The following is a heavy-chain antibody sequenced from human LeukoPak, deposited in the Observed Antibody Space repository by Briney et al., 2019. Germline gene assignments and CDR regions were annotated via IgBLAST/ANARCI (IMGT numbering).Heavy chain of an antibody. J-gene: IGHJ4*02. CDR1: GYSFSNYW. V-gene: IGHV5-51*01. D-gene: IGHD4-17*01. CDR2: SYPDDSDT. Sequence: GESLKISCKGSGYSFSNYWIGWVRQMPGKGLEWVGISYPDDSDTRYSPSFQGQVTISADQSIRTAYLQWSSLKASATAMYYCARHYPGGDYFIDYWGQGTLVTVSS. CDR3: ARHYPGGDYFIDY.